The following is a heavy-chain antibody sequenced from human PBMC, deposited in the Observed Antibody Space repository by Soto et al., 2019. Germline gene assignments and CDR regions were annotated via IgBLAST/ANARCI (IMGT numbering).Heavy chain of an antibody. CDR3: AREKVGTTFFDN. CDR1: AFASIRGYY. D-gene: IGHD1-1*01. CDR2: IYPSVSS. V-gene: IGHV4-38-2*02. J-gene: IGHJ4*02. Sequence: SETLSLPCRGSAFASIRGYYWSWARQPPGKGLEWIGSIYPSVSSYHNPSLESRLTLSIDTSKNQFTLKLASVTAADTALHYCAREKVGTTFFDNWGQGTQVTVSS.